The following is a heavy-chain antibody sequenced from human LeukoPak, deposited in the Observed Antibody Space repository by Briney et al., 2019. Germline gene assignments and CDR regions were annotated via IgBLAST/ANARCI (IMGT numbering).Heavy chain of an antibody. CDR1: GFTFSGSA. V-gene: IGHV3-73*01. CDR3: TGQAYYYDTSGFNFDY. D-gene: IGHD3-22*01. Sequence: PGGSLKLSCAASGFTFSGSAMHWVRQASGKGLEWVGRIRSKANSYATAYAASVKGRFTISRDESKNTAYLQMNSLTTEDTAVYYCTGQAYYYDTSGFNFDYWGQGILVAVSS. J-gene: IGHJ4*02. CDR2: IRSKANSYAT.